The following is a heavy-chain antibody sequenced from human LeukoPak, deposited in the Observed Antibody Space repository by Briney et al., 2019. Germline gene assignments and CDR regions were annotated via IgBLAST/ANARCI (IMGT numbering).Heavy chain of an antibody. CDR2: IVVGSGNT. CDR3: AAELDAAAAGFDP. CDR1: GFTFTSSS. V-gene: IGHV1-58*01. D-gene: IGHD2-2*01. J-gene: IGHJ5*02. Sequence: ASVTLSCKASGFTFTSSSVQWVRQAPGQSLEWIGWIVVGSGNTNYAQNFQERFTITRDMSTSTAYMELSSLRSEDTAVYYCAAELDAAAAGFDPWGQGTLVTVSS.